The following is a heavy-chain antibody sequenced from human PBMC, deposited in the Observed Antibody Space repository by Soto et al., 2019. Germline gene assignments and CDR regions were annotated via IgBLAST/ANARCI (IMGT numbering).Heavy chain of an antibody. Sequence: ASVKVSCKASGYTFTGYYMHWVRQAPGKGLEWMGWTNPNSGGTNYAQKFQGRVTMTRDTSISTAYMELSRLRSDDTAVYYCARGGPTVVAPGGYWGQGTLVTVSS. J-gene: IGHJ4*02. CDR3: ARGGPTVVAPGGY. CDR1: GYTFTGYY. V-gene: IGHV1-2*02. D-gene: IGHD2-15*01. CDR2: TNPNSGGT.